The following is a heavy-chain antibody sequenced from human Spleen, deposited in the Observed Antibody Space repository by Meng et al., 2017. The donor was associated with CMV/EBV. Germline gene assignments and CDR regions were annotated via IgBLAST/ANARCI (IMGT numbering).Heavy chain of an antibody. CDR3: ATDSRGYSYGDFDY. Sequence: SGSTLTELSMHWVRQAPGKGLEWMGGFDPEDGEPIYAQKFQGRVTMTEDTSTDTAYMELSSLRSEDTAVYCCATDSRGYSYGDFDYWGQGTLVTVSS. CDR2: FDPEDGEP. V-gene: IGHV1-24*01. D-gene: IGHD5-18*01. CDR1: GSTLTELS. J-gene: IGHJ4*02.